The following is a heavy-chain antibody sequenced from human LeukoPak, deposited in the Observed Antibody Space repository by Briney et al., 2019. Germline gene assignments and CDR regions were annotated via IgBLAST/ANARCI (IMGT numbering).Heavy chain of an antibody. CDR3: ARGTAIYYYYYMDV. Sequence: ASETLSLTCTVSGGSISSYYWSWIRQPARKGLEWIGRIYTSGSTNYNPSLKSRVTMSVDTSKNQFSLKLSAVTAADTAVYYCARGTAIYYYYYMDVWGKGTTVTISS. V-gene: IGHV4-4*07. CDR2: IYTSGST. J-gene: IGHJ6*03. CDR1: GGSISSYY. D-gene: IGHD5-18*01.